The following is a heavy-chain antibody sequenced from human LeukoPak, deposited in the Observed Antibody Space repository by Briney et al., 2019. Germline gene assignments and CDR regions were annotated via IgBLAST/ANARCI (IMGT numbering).Heavy chain of an antibody. Sequence: SGGSLRLSCVASGFTFSSYEMEWVRQAPGKGLEWVSFIYSGGSTYYTDSVKGRFTISRDNSKNTLYLQMNSLRAEDTAVYYCAKGSIAAAGLYYFDYWGQGTLVTVSS. CDR2: IYSGGST. J-gene: IGHJ4*02. V-gene: IGHV3-23*03. CDR3: AKGSIAAAGLYYFDY. CDR1: GFTFSSYE. D-gene: IGHD6-13*01.